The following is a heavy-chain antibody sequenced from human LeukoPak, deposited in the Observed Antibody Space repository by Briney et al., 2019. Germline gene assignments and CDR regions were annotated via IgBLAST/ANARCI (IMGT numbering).Heavy chain of an antibody. V-gene: IGHV5-51*01. J-gene: IGHJ5*02. CDR2: IYPSDSDT. D-gene: IGHD3-10*01. CDR3: ARGDLFLWFGEKRVWFDP. Sequence: GESLKISCKGSGYSFTAFWIAWVRQMPGKGLEWMGIIYPSDSDTRYSPSFEGQVTISADKSISTAYLQWSSLKASDTAMYYCARGDLFLWFGEKRVWFDPWGQGTLVTVSS. CDR1: GYSFTAFW.